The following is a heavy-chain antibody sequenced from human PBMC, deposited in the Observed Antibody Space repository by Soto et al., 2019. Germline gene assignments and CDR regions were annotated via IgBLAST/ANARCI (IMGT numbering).Heavy chain of an antibody. V-gene: IGHV4-59*01. CDR3: ARGVAGYDSSGYYFDAFDI. CDR1: GGCISSYY. D-gene: IGHD3-22*01. CDR2: IYYSGST. J-gene: IGHJ3*02. Sequence: SGTLSLTCAVSGGCISSYYWSWIRRPPGQGLEWIGYIYYSGSTNYNPSLKSRVTISVDTSKNQFSLKLSSVTAADTAVYYCARGVAGYDSSGYYFDAFDIWGQGTMVTVSS.